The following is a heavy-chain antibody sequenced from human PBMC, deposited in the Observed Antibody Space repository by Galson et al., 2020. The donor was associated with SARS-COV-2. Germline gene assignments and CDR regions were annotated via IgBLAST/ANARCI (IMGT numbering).Heavy chain of an antibody. D-gene: IGHD3-16*01. CDR2: IYFTGTT. Sequence: SQTLSLTCTVSGGSISSYYWSWVRQSPGQGLEWIGYIYFTGTTHYNPSLEGRVAFSVDTSKNQFSLKLSSVTAADAAVYYCARKGGGHDYWGQGTLVTVSS. CDR3: ARKGGGHDY. V-gene: IGHV4-59*01. CDR1: GGSISSYY. J-gene: IGHJ4*02.